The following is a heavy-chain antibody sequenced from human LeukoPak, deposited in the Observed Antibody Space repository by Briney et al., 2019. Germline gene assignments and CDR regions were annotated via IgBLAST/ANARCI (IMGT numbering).Heavy chain of an antibody. CDR1: GGSISSSSYY. Sequence: SETLSLTCTVSGGSISSSSYYWGWIRQPPGKGLEWIGGIYYSGSTYYNPSLKSRVTISVDTSKNQFSLKLSSVTAADTAVYYCARHSPIGGSGSYPFDYWGQGTLVTVSS. V-gene: IGHV4-39*01. D-gene: IGHD3-10*01. CDR2: IYYSGST. J-gene: IGHJ4*02. CDR3: ARHSPIGGSGSYPFDY.